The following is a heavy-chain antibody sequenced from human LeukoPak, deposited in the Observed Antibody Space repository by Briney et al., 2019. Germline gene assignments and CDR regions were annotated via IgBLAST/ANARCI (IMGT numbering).Heavy chain of an antibody. J-gene: IGHJ6*03. Sequence: ASVKVSCKASGYTFTGYYMHWVRQAPGQGLEWMGWINPNSGGTNYAQKFQGRVTMTRDTSISTAYMELSRLSSVTAADTAVYYCARDFSTDYYYYYMDVWGKGTTVTVSS. CDR2: INPNSGGT. CDR3: ARDFSTDYYYYYMDV. CDR1: GYTFTGYY. D-gene: IGHD2-2*01. V-gene: IGHV1-2*02.